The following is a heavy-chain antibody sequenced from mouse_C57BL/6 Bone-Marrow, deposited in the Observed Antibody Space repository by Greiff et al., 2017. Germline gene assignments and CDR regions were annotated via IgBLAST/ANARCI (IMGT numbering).Heavy chain of an antibody. CDR3: ASAYGSSYEFAY. D-gene: IGHD1-1*01. Sequence: EVQRVESVAELVRPGASVKLSCTASGFNIKNTYMHWVKQRPEQGLEWIGRIDPANGNTKYATKFQGKATITADPSSNTAYLQLSSLTSEDTAIYYCASAYGSSYEFAYWGQGTLVTVSA. CDR2: IDPANGNT. CDR1: GFNIKNTY. J-gene: IGHJ3*01. V-gene: IGHV14-3*01.